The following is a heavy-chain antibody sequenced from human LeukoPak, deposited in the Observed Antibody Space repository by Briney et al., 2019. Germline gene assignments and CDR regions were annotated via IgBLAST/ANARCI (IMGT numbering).Heavy chain of an antibody. CDR3: AREAYYSSSPSNYYYGMDV. V-gene: IGHV1-2*04. J-gene: IGHJ6*02. Sequence: GASVKVSCKASGYTFTGYYMHWVRQAPGQGLEWMGWINPNSGGTNYAQKFQGWVTMTRDTSISTAYMELSRLRSDDTAVYYCAREAYYSSSPSNYYYGMDVWGQGTTVTVSS. D-gene: IGHD6-6*01. CDR1: GYTFTGYY. CDR2: INPNSGGT.